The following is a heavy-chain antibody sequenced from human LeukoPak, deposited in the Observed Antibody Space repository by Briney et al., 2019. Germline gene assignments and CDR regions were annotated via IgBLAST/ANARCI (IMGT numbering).Heavy chain of an antibody. CDR3: ATGREDTAMATFDY. V-gene: IGHV1-24*01. D-gene: IGHD5-18*01. CDR2: FDPEDGET. Sequence: GASVKVSCKVSGYTLTELSMHWVRQAPGKGLEWMGGFDPEDGETIYAQKFQGRVTMTEDTSTDTAYMELSSLRSEDTAVYYCATGREDTAMATFDYRGQGTLVTVSS. J-gene: IGHJ4*02. CDR1: GYTLTELS.